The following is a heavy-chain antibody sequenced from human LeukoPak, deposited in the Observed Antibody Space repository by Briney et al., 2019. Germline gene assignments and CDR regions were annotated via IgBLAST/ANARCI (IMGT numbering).Heavy chain of an antibody. CDR3: ARASDTAMASDAFDI. V-gene: IGHV4-4*07. J-gene: IGHJ3*02. CDR2: IYTSGST. CDR1: GGSISSHY. Sequence: SETLSLTCTVSGGSISSHYWSWIRQPAGKGLEWIGRIYTSGSTNYNPSLKCRVTISVDKSKNQFSLKLSSVAAEDTAVYYCARASDTAMASDAFDILGEGTMVSVSS. D-gene: IGHD5-18*01.